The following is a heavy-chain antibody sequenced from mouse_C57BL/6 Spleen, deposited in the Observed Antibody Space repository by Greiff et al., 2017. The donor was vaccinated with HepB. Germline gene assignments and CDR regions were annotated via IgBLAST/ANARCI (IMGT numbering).Heavy chain of an antibody. CDR3: ARGAYYYGSSYGGGY. CDR1: GYTFTSYW. V-gene: IGHV1-52*01. CDR2: IDPSDSET. J-gene: IGHJ2*01. D-gene: IGHD1-1*01. Sequence: QVQLQQPGAELVRPGSSVKLSCKASGYTFTSYWMHWVKQRPIQGLEWIGNIDPSDSETHYNQKFKDKATLTVDKSSSTDYMQLSSLTSEDSAVYYCARGAYYYGSSYGGGYWGQGTTLTVSS.